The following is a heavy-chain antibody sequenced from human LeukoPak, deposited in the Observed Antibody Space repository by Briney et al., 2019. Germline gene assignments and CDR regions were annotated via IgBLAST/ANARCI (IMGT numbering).Heavy chain of an antibody. V-gene: IGHV3-20*04. CDR1: GFTFDDYG. J-gene: IGHJ4*02. CDR3: ARVRYCSGGSCYSFDY. D-gene: IGHD2-15*01. Sequence: GGSLRLSCAASGFTFDDYGMSGVRQAPGKGLECGSGINWNGGSTGYADSVKGRFTISRDNAKNSLYLQMNSLRAQDTPLYYCARVRYCSGGSCYSFDYWGQGTLVTVSS. CDR2: INWNGGST.